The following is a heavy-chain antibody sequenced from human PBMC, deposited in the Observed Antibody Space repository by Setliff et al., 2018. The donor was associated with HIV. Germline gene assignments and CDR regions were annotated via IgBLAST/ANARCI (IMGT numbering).Heavy chain of an antibody. Sequence: SETLSLTCTVSGGSISTSSFSWGWVRQSPGRGLEWIGSIFYGGRTYYNPSLRSRLTMSVNTSKIQSSLELRSLTAADTAVYYCARGYGGTYYSDSSGYYYKVDAFDIWGQGTVVTVSS. CDR3: ARGYGGTYYSDSSGYYYKVDAFDI. J-gene: IGHJ3*02. D-gene: IGHD3-22*01. V-gene: IGHV4-39*07. CDR1: GGSISTSSFS. CDR2: IFYGGRT.